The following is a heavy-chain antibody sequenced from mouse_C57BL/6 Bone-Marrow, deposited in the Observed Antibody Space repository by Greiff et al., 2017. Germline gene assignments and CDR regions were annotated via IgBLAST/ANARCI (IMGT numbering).Heavy chain of an antibody. Sequence: QVQLQQPGAELVMPGASVKLSCKASGYTFTSYWMHWVKQRPGQGLEWIGEIDPSDSYTNYTQKFKGKSTLTVDKSSSTAYMQLSSLTSEDSAVYYCARKHYYGSLHWYFDVWGTGTTVTVSS. J-gene: IGHJ1*03. CDR2: IDPSDSYT. D-gene: IGHD1-1*01. CDR1: GYTFTSYW. CDR3: ARKHYYGSLHWYFDV. V-gene: IGHV1-69*01.